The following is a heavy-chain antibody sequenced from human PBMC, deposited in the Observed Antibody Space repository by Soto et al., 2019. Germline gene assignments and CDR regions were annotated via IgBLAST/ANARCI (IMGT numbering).Heavy chain of an antibody. CDR1: GFTFSSYG. CDR2: IGYDGSNK. Sequence: GGSLRLSCAASGFTFSSYGMHWVRQAPGKGLEWVAVIGYDGSNKYYADSVKGRFTISRDNSKNTLYLQMNSLRAEDTAVYYCARGNGGSRAYFDYWGQGTLVTVSS. J-gene: IGHJ4*02. CDR3: ARGNGGSRAYFDY. D-gene: IGHD1-26*01. V-gene: IGHV3-33*01.